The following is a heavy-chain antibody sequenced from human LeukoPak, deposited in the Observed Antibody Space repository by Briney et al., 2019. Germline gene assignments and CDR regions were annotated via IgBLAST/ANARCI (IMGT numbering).Heavy chain of an antibody. V-gene: IGHV3-11*06. CDR3: VRVIMSGLYLLY. D-gene: IGHD1-26*01. CDR2: ISNSGSDT. CDR1: GFTFSVHY. Sequence: GGSLRLSWPVSGFTFSVHYMSWIRQAPGKGLQWVSYISNSGSDTNYADSGKGRFTVSRDNARNSLFLQMNSLTAEDTAVYYCVRVIMSGLYLLYGGQGALVTVSS. J-gene: IGHJ4*02.